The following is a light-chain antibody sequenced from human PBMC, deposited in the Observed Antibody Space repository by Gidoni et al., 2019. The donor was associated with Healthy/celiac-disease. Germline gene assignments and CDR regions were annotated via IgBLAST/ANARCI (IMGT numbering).Light chain of an antibody. CDR3: QQSYSTPRT. Sequence: DIQMTQSPSSLSASVGDRVTITCRARQSISSYLNMYQQKPGKAPKLLIYAASSLQSGVPSRFSGSGSGTDFTLTISSLQPEDFATYYCQQSYSTPRTFGQGTKVEIK. V-gene: IGKV1-39*01. J-gene: IGKJ1*01. CDR2: AAS. CDR1: QSISSY.